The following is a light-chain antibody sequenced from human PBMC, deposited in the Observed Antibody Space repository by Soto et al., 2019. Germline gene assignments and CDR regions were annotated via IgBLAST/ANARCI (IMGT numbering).Light chain of an antibody. J-gene: IGLJ2*01. CDR2: GNS. V-gene: IGLV1-40*01. CDR1: SSNIGAGYD. CDR3: QSYDTSLSGSV. Sequence: QSVLTQPPSVSGAPGQRVTISCTGTSSNIGAGYDVHWYQHLPGTAPKLLIYGNSDRPSGVPDRFSGSKSGTSPSLAITGLQAEDEADYYCQSYDTSLSGSVFGRGTKVTVL.